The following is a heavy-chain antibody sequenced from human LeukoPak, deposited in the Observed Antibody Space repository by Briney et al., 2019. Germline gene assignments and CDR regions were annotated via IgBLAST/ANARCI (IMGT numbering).Heavy chain of an antibody. CDR2: IYYSGGT. V-gene: IGHV4-39*01. Sequence: SETLSLTCTVSGGSISSSSYYWGWIRQPPGKGLEWIGSIYYSGGTYYNPSLKRRFTTSVDTSKNQFSLKLSSVTAADTAVYYCARRDNIWTGYPFDPLGQGTLVTVSS. CDR1: GGSISSSSYY. CDR3: ARRDNIWTGYPFDP. D-gene: IGHD3/OR15-3a*01. J-gene: IGHJ5*02.